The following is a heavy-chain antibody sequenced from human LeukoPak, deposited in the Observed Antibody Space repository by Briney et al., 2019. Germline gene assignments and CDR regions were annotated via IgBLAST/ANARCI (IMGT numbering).Heavy chain of an antibody. D-gene: IGHD3-16*02. Sequence: PSETLSLTCTVSGGSISSSSYYWGWIRQPPGKGLEWIGSIYYSGSTYYNPSLKSRVTISADTSKNQFSLKLSSVTAADTAVYYCARGGRGLRLGELSHFDYWGQGTLVTVSS. CDR2: IYYSGST. CDR1: GGSISSSSYY. V-gene: IGHV4-39*07. J-gene: IGHJ4*02. CDR3: ARGGRGLRLGELSHFDY.